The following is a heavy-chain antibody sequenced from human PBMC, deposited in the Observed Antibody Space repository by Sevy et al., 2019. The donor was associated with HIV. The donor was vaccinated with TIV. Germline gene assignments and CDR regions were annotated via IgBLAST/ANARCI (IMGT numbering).Heavy chain of an antibody. V-gene: IGHV3-7*03. Sequence: GGSLRLSCAASGFTFSSYWMSWVRQAPGKGLEWVAHIKVDGSERYYVDSVKGRFTISRENAKNSLYLQMNSLRAEDTAVYYCARDCSSTSCLWGLDVWGQWTTVTVSS. D-gene: IGHD2-2*01. J-gene: IGHJ6*02. CDR2: IKVDGSER. CDR1: GFTFSSYW. CDR3: ARDCSSTSCLWGLDV.